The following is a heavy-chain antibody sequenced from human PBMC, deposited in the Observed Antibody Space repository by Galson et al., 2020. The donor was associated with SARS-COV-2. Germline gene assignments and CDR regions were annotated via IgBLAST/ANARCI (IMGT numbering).Heavy chain of an antibody. D-gene: IGHD2-21*02. CDR3: SRIIVTAYYFSYMDV. J-gene: IGHJ6*03. CDR1: GGSISSSDW. Sequence: SETLSLTCAVSGGSISSSDWWGWVRQPPGKGLEWVGDISHRGSTNYNPSLKSRVTMSVDTSKNQFSLKLSSVTAADTALYYCSRIIVTAYYFSYMDVWGKGTTVTVSS. CDR2: ISHRGST. V-gene: IGHV4-4*02.